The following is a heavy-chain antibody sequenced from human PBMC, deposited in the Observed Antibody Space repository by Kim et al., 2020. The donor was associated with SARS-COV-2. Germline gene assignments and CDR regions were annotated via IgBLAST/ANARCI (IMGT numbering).Heavy chain of an antibody. J-gene: IGHJ5*02. Sequence: SETLSLTCAVYGGSFSGYYWSWIRQPPGKGLEWIGEINHSGSTNYNPSLKSRVTISVDTSKNQFSLKLSSVTAADTAVYYCASRSSTIFGVVSWRRGWFDPWGQGTLVTVSS. CDR3: ASRSSTIFGVVSWRRGWFDP. V-gene: IGHV4-34*01. CDR1: GGSFSGYY. D-gene: IGHD3-3*01. CDR2: INHSGST.